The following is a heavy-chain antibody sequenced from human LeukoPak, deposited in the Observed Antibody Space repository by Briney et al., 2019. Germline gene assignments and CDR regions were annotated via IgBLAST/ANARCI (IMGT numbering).Heavy chain of an antibody. CDR3: ATGGRYSSGWYDYYGMDV. CDR1: GGSISSYY. J-gene: IGHJ6*02. CDR2: IYYSGST. D-gene: IGHD6-19*01. Sequence: PSETLSLTCTVSGGSISSYYWSWIRQPPGKGLEWIGYIYYSGSTNYNPSLKSRVTISVDTSKNQFSLKLSSATAADTAVYYCATGGRYSSGWYDYYGMDVWGQGTTVTVSS. V-gene: IGHV4-59*01.